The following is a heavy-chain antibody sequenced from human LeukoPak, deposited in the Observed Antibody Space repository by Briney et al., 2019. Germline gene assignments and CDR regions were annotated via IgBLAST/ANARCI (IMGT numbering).Heavy chain of an antibody. CDR3: AKDLSSAITSALVLDV. D-gene: IGHD3-22*01. CDR1: GFTFDDYA. V-gene: IGHV3-9*01. J-gene: IGHJ6*02. Sequence: PGGSLRLSCKVSGFTFDDYAMHWVRQVPGKGLEWVSGITWNRDNIGYGDSVKGRFTVSRDNVKNVLYLQMKSLRPEDTALYYRAKDLSSAITSALVLDVWGQGTTVIVSS. CDR2: ITWNRDNI.